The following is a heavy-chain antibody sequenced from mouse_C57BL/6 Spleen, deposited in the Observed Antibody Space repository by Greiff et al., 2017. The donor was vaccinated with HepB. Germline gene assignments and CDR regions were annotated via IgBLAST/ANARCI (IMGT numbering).Heavy chain of an antibody. Sequence: VQLQQSGAELVRPGASVKLSCTASGFNIKDYYMHWVKQRPEQGLEWIGRIDPEDGDTEYAPKFQGKATMTADTSSNKAYLQLSSLTSEDTAVYYCTTLGDDYPDYWGQGATLTVSS. CDR2: IDPEDGDT. V-gene: IGHV14-1*01. J-gene: IGHJ2*01. CDR3: TTLGDDYPDY. D-gene: IGHD2-4*01. CDR1: GFNIKDYY.